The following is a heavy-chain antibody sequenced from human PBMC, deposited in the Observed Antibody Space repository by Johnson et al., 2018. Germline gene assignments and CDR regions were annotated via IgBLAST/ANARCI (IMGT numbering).Heavy chain of an antibody. J-gene: IGHJ3*02. V-gene: IGHV3-23*04. Sequence: QLGESGGGLVQPGGSLRLSCVASGFTFSSYAMSWVRQAPGKGLEWVSGMSNSGGRTDYVDSVKGRFPISRDNTKKTLYPQMNTLRDEETAVYYCAKDQIWLGDLLDAFDIWGQGTMVTVSS. CDR2: MSNSGGRT. CDR3: AKDQIWLGDLLDAFDI. D-gene: IGHD3-10*01. CDR1: GFTFSSYA.